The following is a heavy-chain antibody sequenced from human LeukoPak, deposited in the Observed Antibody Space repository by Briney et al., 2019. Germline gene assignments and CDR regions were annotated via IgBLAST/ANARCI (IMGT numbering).Heavy chain of an antibody. CDR2: IYSGGST. V-gene: IGHV3-66*01. D-gene: IGHD2-2*01. Sequence: GGSLRLSCAASGFTVSSNYMSWVRQAPGKGLEWVSVIYSGGSTYYADSVKGRFTISRDNSENTLYLQMNSLRAEDTAVYYCARAADPSDWFDPWGQGTLVTVSS. J-gene: IGHJ5*02. CDR3: ARAADPSDWFDP. CDR1: GFTVSSNY.